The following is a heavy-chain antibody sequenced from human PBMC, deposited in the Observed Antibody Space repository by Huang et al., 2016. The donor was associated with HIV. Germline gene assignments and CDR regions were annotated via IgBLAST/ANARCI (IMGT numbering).Heavy chain of an antibody. CDR1: GFILSNYG. CDR3: ARGDYYDSSGYHPGYFDY. V-gene: IGHV3-33*04. D-gene: IGHD3-22*01. Sequence: VQLIESRGGVVQPGKSLRLSCATSGFILSNYGMHWVRQAPGKGLNWVAFIRNDGMKKNYADSVRGRFTVGRDNGNNTLFLQMRSLGVDDTAVYYCARGDYYDSSGYHPGYFDYWGQGILVTVSS. J-gene: IGHJ4*02. CDR2: IRNDGMKK.